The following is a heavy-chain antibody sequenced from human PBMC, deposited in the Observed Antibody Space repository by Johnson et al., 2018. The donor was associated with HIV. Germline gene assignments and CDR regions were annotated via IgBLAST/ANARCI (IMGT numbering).Heavy chain of an antibody. CDR1: GFTFDDYG. D-gene: IGHD7-27*01. CDR2: INWNGGST. Sequence: VQLVESGGGVVRPGGSLRLSCAASGFTFDDYGMSWVRQAPGKGLEWVSGINWNGGSTGYADSVKGRFTISRDNAKNSLYLQMNSLGAEDTAWYYCARDRASHWGDAFDIWGQGTMVTVSS. V-gene: IGHV3-20*04. CDR3: ARDRASHWGDAFDI. J-gene: IGHJ3*02.